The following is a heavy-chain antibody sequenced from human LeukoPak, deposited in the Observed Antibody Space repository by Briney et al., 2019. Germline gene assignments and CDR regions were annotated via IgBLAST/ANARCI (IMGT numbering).Heavy chain of an antibody. CDR1: GGTFSSYA. J-gene: IGHJ4*02. V-gene: IGHV1-69*05. CDR2: IIPIFGTA. CDR3: ALWKYDYVWGSYPQGDY. Sequence: SVKVSCKASGGTFSSYAISWVRQAPGQGLEWMGRIIPIFGTANYAQKFQGRVTITTDESTSTAYMELSGLRSEDTAVYYCALWKYDYVWGSYPQGDYWGQGTLVTVSS. D-gene: IGHD3-16*02.